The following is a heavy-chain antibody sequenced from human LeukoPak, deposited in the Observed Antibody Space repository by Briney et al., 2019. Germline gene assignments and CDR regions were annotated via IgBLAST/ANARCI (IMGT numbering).Heavy chain of an antibody. V-gene: IGHV3-48*01. Sequence: PGGSLRLSCAASGFTFSSYSMNWVCQAPGKGLEWVSYISSSSSTIYYADSVKGRFTISRDNAKNSLYLQMNSLRAEDTAVYYCAVRAGSYYFDYWGQGTLVTVSS. CDR3: AVRAGSYYFDY. D-gene: IGHD1-26*01. J-gene: IGHJ4*02. CDR2: ISSSSSTI. CDR1: GFTFSSYS.